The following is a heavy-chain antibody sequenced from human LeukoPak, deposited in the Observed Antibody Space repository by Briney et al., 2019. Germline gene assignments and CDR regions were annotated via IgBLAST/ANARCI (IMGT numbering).Heavy chain of an antibody. CDR1: GYSFTSYW. V-gene: IGHV5-51*01. J-gene: IGHJ3*02. CDR2: IYPGDSDT. D-gene: IGHD6-13*01. CDR3: ASRYSSSWGPRDAFDI. Sequence: GESLKISCTGSGYSFTSYWIGWVRQMPGKGLEWMGIIYPGDSDTRYSPSFQGQVTISADKSISTAYLQWSSLKASDTAMYYCASRYSSSWGPRDAFDIWGQGTMVTVSP.